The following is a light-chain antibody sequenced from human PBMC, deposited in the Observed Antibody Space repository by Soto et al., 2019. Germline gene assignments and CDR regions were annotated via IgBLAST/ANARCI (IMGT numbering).Light chain of an antibody. CDR3: MQSTHWPRT. J-gene: IGKJ1*01. CDR2: QVC. V-gene: IGKV2-30*01. Sequence: SHSLGYTNGAAYLKWLQQRPGQSPRRLIYQVCYRESGVPDRFSGSGSCADFTLKISSVVDEDVAVSFCMQSTHWPRTSAQGPKVDIK. CDR1: HSLGYTNGAAY.